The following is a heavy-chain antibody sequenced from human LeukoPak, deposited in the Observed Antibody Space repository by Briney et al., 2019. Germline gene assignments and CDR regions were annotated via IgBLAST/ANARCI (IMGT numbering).Heavy chain of an antibody. J-gene: IGHJ5*02. D-gene: IGHD6-13*01. CDR1: GGSISSGSYY. Sequence: SETLSLTCTVSGGSISSGSYYWSWIRQPAGKGLEWIGRIYTSGSTNYNPSLKSRVTISVDTSKNQFSLKLSSVTAADTAVYYCARGDEYSTNWFDPWGQGTLVTVSS. CDR3: ARGDEYSTNWFDP. V-gene: IGHV4-61*02. CDR2: IYTSGST.